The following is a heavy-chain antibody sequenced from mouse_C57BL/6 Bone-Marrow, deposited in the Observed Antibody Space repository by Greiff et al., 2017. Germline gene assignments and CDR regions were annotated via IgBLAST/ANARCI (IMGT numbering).Heavy chain of an antibody. D-gene: IGHD5-1*01. J-gene: IGHJ4*01. Sequence: EVKLVESGGDLVKPGGSLKLSCAASGFTFSSYGMSWVRQTPDKRLEWVATISSGGSYTNYPDSVKGRFTISRDNAKNNLDLQMSSMMSDDTAMYYCSRLEYSYAMDYWGQGTSVTVSS. CDR1: GFTFSSYG. CDR2: ISSGGSYT. V-gene: IGHV5-6*02. CDR3: SRLEYSYAMDY.